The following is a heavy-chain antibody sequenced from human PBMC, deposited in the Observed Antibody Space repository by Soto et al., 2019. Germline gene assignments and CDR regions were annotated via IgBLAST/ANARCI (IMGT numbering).Heavy chain of an antibody. CDR1: GGTFSSYT. CDR2: IIPILGIA. J-gene: IGHJ4*02. Sequence: GASVKVSCKASGGTFSSYTIRWVRQAPGQGLEWMGRIIPILGIANYAQKFQGRVTITADKSTSTAYMELSSLRSEDTAVYYCARDREYSGYDPGVSIDYWGQGTLVTVPQ. D-gene: IGHD5-12*01. V-gene: IGHV1-69*04. CDR3: ARDREYSGYDPGVSIDY.